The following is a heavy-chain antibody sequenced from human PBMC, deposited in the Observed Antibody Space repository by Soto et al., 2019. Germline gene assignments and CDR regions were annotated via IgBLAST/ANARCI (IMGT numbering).Heavy chain of an antibody. V-gene: IGHV5-51*01. D-gene: IGHD3-9*01. CDR1: GYSFTSYW. CDR2: IYPCDSDT. J-gene: IGHJ6*02. CDR3: ARLPLNNDILTGYTYGMDV. Sequence: PGESLKISCKGSGYSFTSYWIGWVRQMPGKGLEWMGIIYPCDSDTRYSPSFQGQVTISADKSIITAYLQWSSLKASDTAMYYCARLPLNNDILTGYTYGMDVWGQGTTVTVSS.